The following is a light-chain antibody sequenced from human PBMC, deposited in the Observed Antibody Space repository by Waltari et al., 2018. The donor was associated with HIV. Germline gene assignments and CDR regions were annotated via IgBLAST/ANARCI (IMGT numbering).Light chain of an antibody. CDR2: QVS. Sequence: DVVMTQSPLSPPVTLGQPASISCRSSQSLLYSDGNTYLNCFHQRPGQSPRRLIYQVSNRDSGVPDRFSGSGSGTDFTLKISRVEAEDVGLYYCMQGTHWPYTFGQGTKLEIK. CDR1: QSLLYSDGNTY. CDR3: MQGTHWPYT. J-gene: IGKJ2*01. V-gene: IGKV2-30*01.